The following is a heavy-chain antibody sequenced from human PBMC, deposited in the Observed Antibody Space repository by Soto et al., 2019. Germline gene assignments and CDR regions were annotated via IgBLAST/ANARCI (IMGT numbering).Heavy chain of an antibody. CDR1: GFTFSSYA. CDR3: ARDMRATGVAGSNPQPVDY. D-gene: IGHD3-10*01. J-gene: IGHJ4*02. Sequence: QVQLVESGGGVVQPGRSLRLSCAASGFTFSSYAMHWVRQAPGKGLEWVAVISDDGSNKYYADSVKGRFTKSRDKSKNTLYLQMNTLRAEDTAVYYCARDMRATGVAGSNPQPVDYWRQGSLVTVSS. V-gene: IGHV3-30-3*01. CDR2: ISDDGSNK.